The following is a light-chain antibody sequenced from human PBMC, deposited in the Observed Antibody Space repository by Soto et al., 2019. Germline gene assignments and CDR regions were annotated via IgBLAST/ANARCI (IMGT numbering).Light chain of an antibody. CDR1: SSDVGGYNY. V-gene: IGLV2-14*01. CDR2: EVS. Sequence: QSVLTQPASVSGSPGQSITISCTGTSSDVGGYNYVSWYQQHPGKAPKLMIYEVSNRPSGVPDRFSGSKSGMSASLAITGLQAADEANYYCQSYDNSLSGSRVFGGGTKVTVL. J-gene: IGLJ3*02. CDR3: QSYDNSLSGSRV.